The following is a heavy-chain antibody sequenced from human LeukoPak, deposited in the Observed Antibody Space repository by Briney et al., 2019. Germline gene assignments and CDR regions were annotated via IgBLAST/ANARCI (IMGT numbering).Heavy chain of an antibody. J-gene: IGHJ4*02. V-gene: IGHV4-4*07. Sequence: PSETLSLTCTVSGGSMIIYYWSWIRQPAGKGLEWIGRIHSSGSTNYNPSLKSRVTMLVDMSKNQFSLRLTSVTAADTAVYYCARHRAYSSSSPFDYWGQGTLVTVSS. CDR2: IHSSGST. CDR3: ARHRAYSSSSPFDY. D-gene: IGHD6-6*01. CDR1: GGSMIIYY.